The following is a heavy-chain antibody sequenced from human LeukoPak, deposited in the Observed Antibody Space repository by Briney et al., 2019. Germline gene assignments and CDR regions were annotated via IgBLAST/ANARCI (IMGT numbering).Heavy chain of an antibody. CDR2: IYHSGST. Sequence: SETLSLTCTVSGGSISSGGYYWSWIRQPPGKGLEWIGYIYHSGSTYYNPSLKSRVTISVDRSKNQFSLKLSSVTAADTAVYYCARDSSSGWYHDYWGQGTLVTVSS. D-gene: IGHD6-19*01. V-gene: IGHV4-30-2*01. J-gene: IGHJ4*02. CDR1: GGSISSGGYY. CDR3: ARDSSSGWYHDY.